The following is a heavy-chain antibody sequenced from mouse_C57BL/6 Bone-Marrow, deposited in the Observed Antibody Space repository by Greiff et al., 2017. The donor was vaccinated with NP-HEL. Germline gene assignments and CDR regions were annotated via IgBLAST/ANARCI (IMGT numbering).Heavy chain of an antibody. J-gene: IGHJ1*03. CDR1: GYTFTSYT. V-gene: IGHV1-4*01. CDR2: INPSSGYT. Sequence: QVQLQQSGAELARPGASVKMSCKASGYTFTSYTMHWVKQRPGQGLEWIGYINPSSGYTKYNQKFKDKATLTADKSSSTAYMQLSSLTSEDSAVYDCARTGTWCFDVWGTGTTVTVSS. CDR3: ARTGTWCFDV. D-gene: IGHD4-1*01.